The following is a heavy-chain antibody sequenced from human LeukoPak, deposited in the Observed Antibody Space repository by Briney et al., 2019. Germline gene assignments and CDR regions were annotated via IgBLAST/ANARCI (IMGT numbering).Heavy chain of an antibody. D-gene: IGHD5-24*01. Sequence: PSETLSLTCAVYGGSFSGYYWSWIRQPPGKGLEWIGEINHSGSTNYNPSLKSRVTISVDTSKNQFSLNLNSVTAADTAVYYCAREQRWLQSLDYWGQGNLVTVSS. CDR2: INHSGST. CDR1: GGSFSGYY. CDR3: AREQRWLQSLDY. J-gene: IGHJ4*02. V-gene: IGHV4-34*01.